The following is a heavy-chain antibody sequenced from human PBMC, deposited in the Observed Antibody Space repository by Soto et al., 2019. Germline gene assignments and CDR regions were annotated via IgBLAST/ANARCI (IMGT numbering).Heavy chain of an antibody. CDR3: ARHTAYYGSGSYFDYYSMDV. J-gene: IGHJ6*03. V-gene: IGHV5-51*01. CDR2: IYPGDSDT. D-gene: IGHD3-10*01. CDR1: GYSFTSYW. Sequence: GESLKISCKGSGYSFTSYWIDWVRQMPGKGLEWIGIIYPGDSDTRYSPSFQGQVTISADKSISTAYLQWSSLKASDTAMYYCARHTAYYGSGSYFDYYSMDVWGKGTTVTVSS.